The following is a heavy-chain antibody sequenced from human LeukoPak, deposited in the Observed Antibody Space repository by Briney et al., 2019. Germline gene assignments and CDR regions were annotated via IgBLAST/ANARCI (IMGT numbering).Heavy chain of an antibody. J-gene: IGHJ1*01. D-gene: IGHD5-18*01. V-gene: IGHV1-8*01. CDR1: GYTFTSYD. Sequence: VASVKVSCKASGYTFTSYDINWVRQATGQGLEWMGWMNSNSGNTGYAQKFQARVTFTRITSMSTAYMELRSLRSEDTAVYCCARGERGYRYGFEYFQKWGQGTLVTVSS. CDR2: MNSNSGNT. CDR3: ARGERGYRYGFEYFQK.